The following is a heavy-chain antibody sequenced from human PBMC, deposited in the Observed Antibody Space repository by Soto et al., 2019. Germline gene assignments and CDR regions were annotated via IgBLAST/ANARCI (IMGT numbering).Heavy chain of an antibody. V-gene: IGHV3-23*01. Sequence: GGSLRLSCAASGFTFSSYGMHWVRQAPGKGLEWVSGISGSSSGTYYTDSVTGRFTMSRDNSKNTVYLQMNSLRGEDTAVYYCAKDRSENFWVYYYAMDVWGQGTAVTVSS. CDR3: AKDRSENFWVYYYAMDV. CDR2: ISGSSSGT. J-gene: IGHJ6*02. CDR1: GFTFSSYG. D-gene: IGHD6-19*01.